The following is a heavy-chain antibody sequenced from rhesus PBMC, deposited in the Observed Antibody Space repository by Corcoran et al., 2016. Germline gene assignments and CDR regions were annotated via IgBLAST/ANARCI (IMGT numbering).Heavy chain of an antibody. J-gene: IGHJ4*01. CDR3: TMSFGTGWSPR. CDR1: GGSISNDL. V-gene: IGHV4-173*01. D-gene: IGHD6S26*01. Sequence: QLQLQESGPGLVKPSETWSLTCVVPGGSISNDLCTWIRQPPGKAPEWGGRVSGSSGSTDYNPSLKSRVTISTDTSKNQVSLKLTSMTAADTAVYYCTMSFGTGWSPRWGQGVLVTVSS. CDR2: VSGSSGST.